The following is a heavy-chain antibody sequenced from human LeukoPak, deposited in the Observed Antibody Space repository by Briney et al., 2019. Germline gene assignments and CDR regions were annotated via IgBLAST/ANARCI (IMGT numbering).Heavy chain of an antibody. D-gene: IGHD3-22*01. V-gene: IGHV1-46*01. CDR2: TNPSGGST. CDR1: GYTFTSYY. CDR3: ARADHYYDSSGYPLGDI. J-gene: IGHJ3*02. Sequence: ASVKVSCKASGYTFTSYYMHWVRQAPGQGLEWMGITNPSGGSTSYAQKFQGRVTMTRDTSTSTVYMELSSLRSEDTAVYYCARADHYYDSSGYPLGDIWGQGTMVTVSS.